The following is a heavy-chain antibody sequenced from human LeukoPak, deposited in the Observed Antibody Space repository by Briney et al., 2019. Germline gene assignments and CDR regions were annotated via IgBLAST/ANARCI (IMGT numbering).Heavy chain of an antibody. CDR3: ARRPGN. CDR1: GVGVVIKY. J-gene: IGHJ4*02. CDR2: IYSGGAI. D-gene: IGHD1-14*01. V-gene: IGHV3-53*01. Sequence: GGSLRLSCVDSGVGVVIKYMSWVRQAPGKGLEWVSLIYSGGAIRYADSVKGRFTISRDSSKNTLFLQMNDLTVEDTARYYCARRPGNWGQGILVTVSS.